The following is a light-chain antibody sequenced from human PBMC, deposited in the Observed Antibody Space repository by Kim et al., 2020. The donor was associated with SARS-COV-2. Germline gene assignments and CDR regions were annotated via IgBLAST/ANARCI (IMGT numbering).Light chain of an antibody. V-gene: IGLV3-25*03. CDR1: SLPKQY. CDR3: QSADSSGTYQV. J-gene: IGLJ3*02. Sequence: PGQTAMITCSGDSLPKQYAYWYQQKPGQAPVLVIYKDSERPSGIPERFSGSSSGTTVTLTISGVQAEDEADYYCQSADSSGTYQVFGGGTKLTVL. CDR2: KDS.